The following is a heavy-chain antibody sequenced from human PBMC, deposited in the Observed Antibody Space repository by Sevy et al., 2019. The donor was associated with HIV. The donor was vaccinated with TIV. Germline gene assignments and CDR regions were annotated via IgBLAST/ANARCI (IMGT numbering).Heavy chain of an antibody. CDR1: RGSISSSSYY. Sequence: SETLSLTCTVSRGSISSSSYYWGWIRQPPGKGLEWIGSIYYSGSTYYNPSLKSRVTISVDTSKNQFSLKLSSVTAADTAVYYCARHARGSSWARPRLTYFDYWCQGTLVTVSS. CDR2: IYYSGST. J-gene: IGHJ4*02. CDR3: ARHARGSSWARPRLTYFDY. D-gene: IGHD6-13*01. V-gene: IGHV4-39*01.